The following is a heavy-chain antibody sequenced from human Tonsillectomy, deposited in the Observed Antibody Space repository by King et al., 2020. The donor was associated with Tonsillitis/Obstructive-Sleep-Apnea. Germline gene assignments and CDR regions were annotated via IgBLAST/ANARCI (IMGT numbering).Heavy chain of an antibody. CDR1: GFTFSSYA. CDR3: AKDREYQVPSSRARLDY. Sequence: VQLVESGGGLEQPGGSLRLSCAASGFTFSSYAMSWVRQAPGKGLEWVSVISGSGGSTYYADSVKGRFTISRDNSKNTLYLQMNSLRAEDTAVYYCAKDREYQVPSSRARLDYWGQGTLVTGSS. V-gene: IGHV3-23*04. J-gene: IGHJ4*02. D-gene: IGHD2-2*01. CDR2: ISGSGGST.